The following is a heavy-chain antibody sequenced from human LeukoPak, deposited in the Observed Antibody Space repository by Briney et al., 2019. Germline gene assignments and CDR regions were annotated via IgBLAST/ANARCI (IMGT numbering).Heavy chain of an antibody. CDR1: GYTFTTYY. J-gene: IGHJ5*02. D-gene: IGHD6-19*01. CDR2: INLSGGST. Sequence: ASVKVSCKASGYTFTTYYMHWLRQAPGQGLEWMGIINLSGGSTTYAQKFQGRVTMTRDMSTSTVYMELSSLRSADTAVYYCARSSSGWYWFDPWGQGTLVAVSS. V-gene: IGHV1-46*01. CDR3: ARSSSGWYWFDP.